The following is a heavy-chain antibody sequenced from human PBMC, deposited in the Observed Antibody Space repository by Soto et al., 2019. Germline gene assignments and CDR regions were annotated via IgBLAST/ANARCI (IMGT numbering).Heavy chain of an antibody. J-gene: IGHJ6*02. CDR1: GFSFSTYA. D-gene: IGHD3-10*01. V-gene: IGHV3-30-3*01. Sequence: QVQLVESGGGVVQPGRSLRLSCAASGFSFSTYAMHWVRQAPGKGLEWVAVISYDGSNKYYADSVRGRFTISRDNSKNTLYLQMNSLRAEDTAVYYFARDGLRYDYESGSLAGMDVWGQWTTVTVSS. CDR3: ARDGLRYDYESGSLAGMDV. CDR2: ISYDGSNK.